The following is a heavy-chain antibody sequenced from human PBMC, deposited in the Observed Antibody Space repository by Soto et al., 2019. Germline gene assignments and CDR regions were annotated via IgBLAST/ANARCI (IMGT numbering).Heavy chain of an antibody. CDR2: IIPIFGTA. CDR3: ARAGEGGDYDILTGYYPDP. V-gene: IGHV1-69*13. J-gene: IGHJ5*02. D-gene: IGHD3-9*01. Sequence: SLKVSCKASGGTFSSYAISWVRQAPGQGLEWMGGIIPIFGTANYAQKFQGRVTITADESTSTAYMELSSLRSEDTAVYYCARAGEGGDYDILTGYYPDPWGQGTLVTVSS. CDR1: GGTFSSYA.